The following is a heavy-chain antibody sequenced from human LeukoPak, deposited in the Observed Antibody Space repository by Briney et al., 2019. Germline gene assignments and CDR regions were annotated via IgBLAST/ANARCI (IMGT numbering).Heavy chain of an antibody. CDR3: AKGDYFGSGFDY. J-gene: IGHJ4*02. Sequence: GGSLRLSCAASGFTFSNYGLHWVRQVPGKGLEWVAFVFYDGSNQYYAYSVKGRFTISRDNSKYTLYLQMNSLRVEDTAVYHCAKGDYFGSGFDYWGQGTLVIVST. CDR2: VFYDGSNQ. CDR1: GFTFSNYG. V-gene: IGHV3-30*02. D-gene: IGHD3-10*01.